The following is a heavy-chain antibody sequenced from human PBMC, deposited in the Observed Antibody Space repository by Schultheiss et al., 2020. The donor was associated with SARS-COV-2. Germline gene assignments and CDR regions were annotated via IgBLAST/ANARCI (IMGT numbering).Heavy chain of an antibody. J-gene: IGHJ4*02. CDR2: ISAYNGNT. D-gene: IGHD3-9*01. V-gene: IGHV1-18*04. Sequence: ASVKVSCKASGYTFTSYYMHWVRQAPGQGLEWMGWISAYNGNTNYAQKLQGRVTMTTDTSTSTAYMELSSLRSEDTAVYYCASNHDTISHYWGQGTLVTVSS. CDR1: GYTFTSYY. CDR3: ASNHDTISHY.